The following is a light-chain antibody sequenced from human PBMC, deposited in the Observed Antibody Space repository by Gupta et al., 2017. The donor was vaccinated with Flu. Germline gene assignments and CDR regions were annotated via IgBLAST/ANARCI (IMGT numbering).Light chain of an antibody. CDR1: SSDVGGYNY. CDR2: EVS. J-gene: IGLJ2*01. CDR3: SSYTSSSTVV. V-gene: IGLV2-14*01. Sequence: PGQSITISCTGTSSDVGGYNYVSWYQQHPGKAPKLMIYEVSNRPSGDSNRFSGSKSGNTASLTISGLQAEDEADYYCSSYTSSSTVVFGGGTKLTVL.